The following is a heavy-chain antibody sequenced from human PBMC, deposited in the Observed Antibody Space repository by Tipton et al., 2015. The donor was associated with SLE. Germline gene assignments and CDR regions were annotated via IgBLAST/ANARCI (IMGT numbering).Heavy chain of an antibody. D-gene: IGHD3-3*01. J-gene: IGHJ5*02. CDR2: IWYDGSNK. CDR1: GFTFSSYG. Sequence: SLRLSCAASGFTFSSYGMHWVRQAPGKGLEWVAVIWYDGSNKYYVDSVKGRFTISRDNSKNTLYLQMNSLRAEDTAVYYCASTYDFWSGYGTWGQGTLVTVSS. CDR3: ASTYDFWSGYGT. V-gene: IGHV3-33*08.